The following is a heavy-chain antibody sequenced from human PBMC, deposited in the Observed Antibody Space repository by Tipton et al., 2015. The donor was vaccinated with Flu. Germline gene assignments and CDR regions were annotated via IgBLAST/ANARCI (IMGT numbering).Heavy chain of an antibody. J-gene: IGHJ4*02. V-gene: IGHV5-51*01. CDR1: GYNFTNYW. CDR3: VIPPGNSPDDY. D-gene: IGHD4-23*01. CDR2: IYPGDSDT. Sequence: QLVQSGAEVKKPGESLIVSCKASGYNFTNYWIGWVRQVSGKGLEWMGEIYPGDSDTRYSPSFEGQVTISVDRSITTAFLQWDSLKASDTAMYYCVIPPGNSPDDYWGQGTQVTVSS.